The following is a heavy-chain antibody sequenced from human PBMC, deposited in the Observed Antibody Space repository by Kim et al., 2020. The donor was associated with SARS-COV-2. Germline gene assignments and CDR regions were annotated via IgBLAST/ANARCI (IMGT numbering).Heavy chain of an antibody. D-gene: IGHD6-19*01. J-gene: IGHJ4*02. CDR3: ARSGYSSGWYGSLVDY. Sequence: SQTLSLTCAISGDSVSSNSAAWNWIRQSPSRGLEWLGRTYYRSKWYNDYAVSVKSRITINPDTSKNQFSLQLNSVTPEDTAVYYCARSGYSSGWYGSLVDYWGQGTLVTVSS. CDR1: GDSVSSNSAA. CDR2: TYYRSKWYN. V-gene: IGHV6-1*01.